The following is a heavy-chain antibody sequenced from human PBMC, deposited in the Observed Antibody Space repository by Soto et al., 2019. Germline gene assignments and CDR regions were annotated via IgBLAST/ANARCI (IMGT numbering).Heavy chain of an antibody. V-gene: IGHV3-23*01. J-gene: IGHJ2*01. CDR2: ISGSGGST. CDR3: AKRLVSWSYYRRVGGWYFDH. Sequence: GGSLRLSCAASGFTFSSSAMSWVPKAPGKGLEWVSAISGSGGSTYYADSVKGRFTISRENSKNTPYQNMNSLRPEDRAVYYCAKRLVSWSYYRRVGGWYFDHWGRGTLVTVSS. CDR1: GFTFSSSA. D-gene: IGHD3-10*01.